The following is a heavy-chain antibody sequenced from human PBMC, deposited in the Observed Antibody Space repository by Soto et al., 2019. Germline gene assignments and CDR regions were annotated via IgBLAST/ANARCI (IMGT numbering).Heavy chain of an antibody. CDR2: VSGDLSTT. J-gene: IGHJ4*02. D-gene: IGHD3-22*01. CDR3: ARPNAHYYHSSGYYWPFDY. CDR1: GFTFTSYG. Sequence: GGSLRLSCAASGFTFTSYGMSWVRQAPGKGLDWVSAVSGDLSTTYYADSVKGRFSISRDNSKNTVYLQMNSLRSEDTAVYYCARPNAHYYHSSGYYWPFDYWGQGTLVTVSS. V-gene: IGHV3-23*01.